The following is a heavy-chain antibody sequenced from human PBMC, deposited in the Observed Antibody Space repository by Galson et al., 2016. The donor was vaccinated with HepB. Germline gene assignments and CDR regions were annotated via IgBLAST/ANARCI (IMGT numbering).Heavy chain of an antibody. V-gene: IGHV1-46*01. CDR3: ARDSSDCSHPSVLYGMDV. J-gene: IGHJ6*02. Sequence: SVKVSCKASGYTFTSHLMHWVRLATGQGLEWMGAIHPTSGRTNYAQKFQGRVAMTRDTSTSTVYMELSRLTSADTAIYYCARDSSDCSHPSVLYGMDVWGRGTTVTVSS. CDR2: IHPTSGRT. D-gene: IGHD2-21*01. CDR1: GYTFTSHL.